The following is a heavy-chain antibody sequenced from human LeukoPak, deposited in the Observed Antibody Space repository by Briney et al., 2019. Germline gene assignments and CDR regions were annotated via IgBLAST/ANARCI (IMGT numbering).Heavy chain of an antibody. D-gene: IGHD3-10*01. J-gene: IGHJ4*02. Sequence: GGSLRLSCAASGFTFSSYSMNWVRQAPGKGPEWVSSISSSSSYIYYADSVKGRFTISRDNAKNSLYLQMNSLRAEDTALYYCAKDYFRYGLGGYYFDYWGQGTLVTVSS. CDR3: AKDYFRYGLGGYYFDY. CDR1: GFTFSSYS. V-gene: IGHV3-21*04. CDR2: ISSSSSYI.